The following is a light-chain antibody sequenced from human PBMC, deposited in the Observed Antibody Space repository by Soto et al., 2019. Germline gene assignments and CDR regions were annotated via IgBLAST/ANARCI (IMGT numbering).Light chain of an antibody. J-gene: IGKJ2*01. CDR3: RQYSNWPPYT. CDR2: GAS. V-gene: IGKV3-15*01. Sequence: EIVMTQSPATLSVSPGERATLSCRASQSVSSNLAWYQQKPGQAPRLLIYGASTRATGIPARFSGSGSGTEFTLTISCLQSEDFALYCCRQYSNWPPYTFGQGTKLEIK. CDR1: QSVSSN.